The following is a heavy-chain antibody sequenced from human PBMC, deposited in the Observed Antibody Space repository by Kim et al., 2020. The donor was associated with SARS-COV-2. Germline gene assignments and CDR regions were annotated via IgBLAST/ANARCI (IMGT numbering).Heavy chain of an antibody. Sequence: RDSPSFQGQVTISADKSISPAYLQWSSLKASDTAMYYCARHDYYYYGMDVWGQGTTVTVSS. J-gene: IGHJ6*02. CDR3: ARHDYYYYGMDV. V-gene: IGHV5-51*01.